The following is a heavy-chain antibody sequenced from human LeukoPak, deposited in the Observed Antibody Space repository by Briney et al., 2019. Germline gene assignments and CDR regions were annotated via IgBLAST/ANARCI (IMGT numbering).Heavy chain of an antibody. CDR2: ISSSSSYI. V-gene: IGHV3-21*01. CDR3: ASHRWDAFDI. D-gene: IGHD6-13*01. J-gene: IGHJ3*02. Sequence: GGSLRLSSAASGFTFSSYSMNWVRQAPGKGLEWVSSISSSSSYIYYADSVKGRFTISRDNAKNSLYLQMNSLRAEDTAVYYCASHRWDAFDIWGQGTMVTVSS. CDR1: GFTFSSYS.